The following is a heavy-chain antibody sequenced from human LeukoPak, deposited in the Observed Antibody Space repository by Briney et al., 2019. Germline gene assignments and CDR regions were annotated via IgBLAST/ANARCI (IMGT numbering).Heavy chain of an antibody. J-gene: IGHJ5*02. CDR3: ARARVPYRVPPHA. CDR1: GYTFTGYY. V-gene: IGHV1-2*02. CDR2: INPNSGGT. D-gene: IGHD1-14*01. Sequence: ASVKVSCKASGYTFTGYYMHWVRQAPGQGLEWMGWINPNSGGTNYAQKFQGRVTMTRDTSISTAYMELSRLRSDDTAVYYCARARVPYRVPPHAWGQGTLVTVSS.